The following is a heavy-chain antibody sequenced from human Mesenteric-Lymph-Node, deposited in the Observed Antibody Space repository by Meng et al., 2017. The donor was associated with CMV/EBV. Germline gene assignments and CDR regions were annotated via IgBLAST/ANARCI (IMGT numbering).Heavy chain of an antibody. CDR1: GGSFSGYY. CDR3: ARGSSYDILTGYFDY. V-gene: IGHV4-34*01. J-gene: IGHJ4*02. CDR2: INHSGST. D-gene: IGHD3-9*01. Sequence: VPLHQWGAGLLTPSGTLSLSCAFYGGSFSGYYWNWIRQSPEKGLEWIGEINHSGSTTYNPSFTSRIIISVDTSTNQISLNMSSVTAADTAVYYCARGSSYDILTGYFDYWGQGALVTVSS.